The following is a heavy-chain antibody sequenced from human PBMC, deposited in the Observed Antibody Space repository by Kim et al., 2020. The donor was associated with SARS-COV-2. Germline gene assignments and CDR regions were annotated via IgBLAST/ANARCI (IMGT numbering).Heavy chain of an antibody. CDR3: ARARPGEHSGLFDY. V-gene: IGHV3-11*05. CDR1: GFTFSDYY. J-gene: IGHJ4*02. CDR2: ISSSSSYT. D-gene: IGHD3-10*01. Sequence: GGSLRLSCAASGFTFSDYYMSWIRQAPGKGLEWVSYISSSSSYTNYADSVKGRFTISRDNAKNSLYLQMNSLRAEDTAVYYCARARPGEHSGLFDYWGQGTLVTVSS.